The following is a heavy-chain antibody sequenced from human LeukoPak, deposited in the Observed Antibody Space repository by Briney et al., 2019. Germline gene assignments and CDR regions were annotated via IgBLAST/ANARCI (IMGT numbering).Heavy chain of an antibody. CDR1: GYTFTSYG. Sequence: ASVKVSCKASGYTFTSYGISWVRQAPGQGLEWMGIINPSGGSTSYAQKFQGRVTMTRDTSTSTVYMELSSLRSEDTAVYYCARDLWFGGTDDYWGQGTLVTVSS. V-gene: IGHV1-46*01. CDR3: ARDLWFGGTDDY. CDR2: INPSGGST. D-gene: IGHD3-10*01. J-gene: IGHJ4*02.